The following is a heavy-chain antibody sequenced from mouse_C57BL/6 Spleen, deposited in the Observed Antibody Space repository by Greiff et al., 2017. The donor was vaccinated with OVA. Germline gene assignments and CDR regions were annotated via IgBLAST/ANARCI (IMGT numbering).Heavy chain of an antibody. Sequence: VQLQQPGAELVKPGASVKLSCKASGYTFTSYWMQWVKQRPGQGLEWIGEIDPSDSYTNYNQKFKGKATLTVDPSSSTAYMPLSSLTSEDSAVYYCARRGGYFFYWYFDVWGTGTTVTVSP. D-gene: IGHD2-3*01. CDR2: IDPSDSYT. CDR1: GYTFTSYW. CDR3: ARRGGYFFYWYFDV. V-gene: IGHV1-50*01. J-gene: IGHJ1*03.